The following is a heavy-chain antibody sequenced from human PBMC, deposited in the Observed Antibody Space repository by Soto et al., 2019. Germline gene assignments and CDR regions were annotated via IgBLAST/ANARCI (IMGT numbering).Heavy chain of an antibody. D-gene: IGHD3-10*01. V-gene: IGHV3-21*04. CDR2: ISSSSSYI. J-gene: IGHJ5*02. CDR3: AKGEALYSSHP. CDR1: AVMFSRYG. Sequence: GGARRLWWGASAVMFSRYGMNWGRQAPGKGLEWVSSISSSSSYIYYADSVKGRFTVSRDNSKDTLYLQMNGLRVEDTAIYYCAKGEALYSSHPW.